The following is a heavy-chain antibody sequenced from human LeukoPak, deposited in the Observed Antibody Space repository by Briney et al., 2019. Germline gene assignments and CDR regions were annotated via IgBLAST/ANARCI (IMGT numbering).Heavy chain of an antibody. J-gene: IGHJ6*03. V-gene: IGHV3-30*02. D-gene: IGHD3-16*01. CDR3: AKDFYCVWGTLYYYMDV. CDR2: IRYDGSNK. Sequence: PGGSLRLSCAASGYTFSSYGMHWVRQAPGKGLEWVAFIRYDGSNKYYADSVKGRFTISRDNSKNTLFLQMNSLRDEDAAMYYCAKDFYCVWGTLYYYMDVWGKGTTVTISS. CDR1: GYTFSSYG.